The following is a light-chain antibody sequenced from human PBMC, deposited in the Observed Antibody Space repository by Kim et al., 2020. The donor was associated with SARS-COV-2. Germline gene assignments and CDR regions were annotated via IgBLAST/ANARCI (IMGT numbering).Light chain of an antibody. Sequence: SYELTQPPSVSVSLGQTASITCSGDKLGDKYACWYQQKPGQSPVLVIYQDSKRPSGIPERFSGSNSGNTATLTISGTQAMDEADYYCQAWDSSTHWVFGGGTQLTVL. J-gene: IGLJ3*02. CDR3: QAWDSSTHWV. CDR1: KLGDKY. V-gene: IGLV3-1*01. CDR2: QDS.